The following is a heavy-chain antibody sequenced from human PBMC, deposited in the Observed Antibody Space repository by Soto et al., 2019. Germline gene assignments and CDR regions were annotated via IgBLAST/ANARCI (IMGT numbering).Heavy chain of an antibody. Sequence: QVQLQESGPGLVKPSQTLSLTCTVSGGSISSGNYYWSWIRQPPGKGLEWIGFISYSGTTHYSASLTSRVSISVATSKNQFSLDLSSVTAADPAVYYCASMGTPVTGLYYFDSWGQGTLVTISS. CDR1: GGSISSGNYY. D-gene: IGHD4-17*01. CDR3: ASMGTPVTGLYYFDS. V-gene: IGHV4-30-4*01. CDR2: ISYSGTT. J-gene: IGHJ4*02.